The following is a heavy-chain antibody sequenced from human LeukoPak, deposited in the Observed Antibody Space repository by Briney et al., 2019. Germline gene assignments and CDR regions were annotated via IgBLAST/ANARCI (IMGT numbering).Heavy chain of an antibody. J-gene: IGHJ4*02. CDR1: GFPFGNYG. Sequence: PGGSLRLSCAASGFPFGNYGVNWVRQAPGKGLEWVSAISASGIITYYADSVKGRFTISRDNSRNTLSLQMNSLRAEDTALYFCAKDAAYCSGGSCFFDSWGQGTLVTVSS. D-gene: IGHD2-15*01. CDR3: AKDAAYCSGGSCFFDS. V-gene: IGHV3-23*01. CDR2: ISASGIIT.